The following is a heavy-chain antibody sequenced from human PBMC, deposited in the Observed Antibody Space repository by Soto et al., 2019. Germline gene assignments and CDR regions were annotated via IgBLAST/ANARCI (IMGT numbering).Heavy chain of an antibody. CDR1: GGTFSTYA. Sequence: ASVKVACKAPGGTFSTYAISWVRQAPGQGLEWMGGIIPMFGTANYAQRFQDRVTITADESTNTVYMELSSLRSEDTAVYFCASGIQLWLRRINNGYSGWGQGTLVTVSS. J-gene: IGHJ4*02. D-gene: IGHD5-18*01. CDR3: ASGIQLWLRRINNGYSG. V-gene: IGHV1-69*13. CDR2: IIPMFGTA.